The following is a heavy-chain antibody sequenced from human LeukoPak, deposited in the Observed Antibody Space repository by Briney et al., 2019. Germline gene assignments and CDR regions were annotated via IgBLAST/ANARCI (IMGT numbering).Heavy chain of an antibody. CDR1: GFTVSSNY. CDR3: VKGQRYYDSSGYYSIEYFQH. J-gene: IGHJ1*01. D-gene: IGHD3-22*01. V-gene: IGHV3-53*05. Sequence: PGGSLRLSCAASGFTVSSNYMSWVRQAPGKGLEWVSVIYSGGSTYYADSVKGRFTISRDNSKNTLYLQMSSLRAEDTAVYYCVKGQRYYDSSGYYSIEYFQHWGQGTLVTVSS. CDR2: IYSGGST.